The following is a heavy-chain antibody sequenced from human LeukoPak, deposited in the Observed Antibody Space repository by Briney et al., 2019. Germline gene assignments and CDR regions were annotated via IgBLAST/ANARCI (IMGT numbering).Heavy chain of an antibody. CDR1: GGTFSSYA. J-gene: IGHJ3*02. CDR2: IIPIFGTA. D-gene: IGHD2-15*01. CDR3: ASKGGITDAFDI. Sequence: ASVKVSCKASGGTFSSYAISWVRQAPGQGLEWMGGIIPIFGTANYAQKFQGRVTITTDESTSTAYMELSSLRSEDTAVYYCASKGGITDAFDIWGQGTMVTVSS. V-gene: IGHV1-69*05.